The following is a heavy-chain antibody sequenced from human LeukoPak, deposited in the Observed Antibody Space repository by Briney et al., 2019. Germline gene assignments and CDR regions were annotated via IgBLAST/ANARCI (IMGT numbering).Heavy chain of an antibody. CDR1: GFTLSDYY. J-gene: IGHJ5*02. CDR2: SRNKANRYTT. Sequence: PGGSLRLSCSASGFTLSDYYMDWARQAPGKGLEWVGRSRNKANRYTTEYAASVKGRFTISRDDSKNTLYLQMNSLKTEDTAVYYCATGLLGTWGQGTLVTVSS. V-gene: IGHV3-72*01. CDR3: ATGLLGT. D-gene: IGHD1-26*01.